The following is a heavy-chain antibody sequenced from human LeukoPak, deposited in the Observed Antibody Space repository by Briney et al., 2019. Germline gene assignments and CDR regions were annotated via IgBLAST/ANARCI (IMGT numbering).Heavy chain of an antibody. V-gene: IGHV3-23*01. CDR2: IFGNGVKT. D-gene: IGHD3-16*01. CDR1: GFTFSGHS. Sequence: GGSLRLSCAASGFTFSGHSMTWVRQTPGKGLEWVSVIFGNGVKTYYADCLKGRFTISRDNSKSTLYLQMNSLRADDTAVYYCARVGDWSNYFGMDAWGQGTTVTVSS. CDR3: ARVGDWSNYFGMDA. J-gene: IGHJ6*02.